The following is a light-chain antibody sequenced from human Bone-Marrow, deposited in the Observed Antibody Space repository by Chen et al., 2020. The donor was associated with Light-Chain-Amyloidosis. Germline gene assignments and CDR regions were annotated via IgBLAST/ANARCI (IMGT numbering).Light chain of an antibody. CDR3: QQYGTSPLT. CDR2: GSS. V-gene: IGKV3-20*01. Sequence: EIVLTQSPGTLSLSPGEGANLSCRASQTISSNYLTWYQQKFGQAPSLLIYGSSSRATGIPDRFTGSASGTDFTLTINRLEPEDFAMYYCQQYGTSPLTFGGGTKVEIK. J-gene: IGKJ4*01. CDR1: QTISSNY.